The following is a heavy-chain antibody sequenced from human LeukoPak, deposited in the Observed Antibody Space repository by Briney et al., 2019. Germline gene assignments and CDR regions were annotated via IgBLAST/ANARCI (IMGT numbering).Heavy chain of an antibody. D-gene: IGHD6-13*01. CDR2: IYSGGST. V-gene: IGHV3-53*01. Sequence: GGSLRLSCAASGFTVSSNYMSWVRQAPGKGLEWVSVIYSGGSTYYADSVKGRFTIFRDNSKNTLYLQMNSLRAEDTAVYYCAKDRAGYSSSWYGGPYGGDSDYWGQGTLVTVSS. CDR1: GFTVSSNY. J-gene: IGHJ4*02. CDR3: AKDRAGYSSSWYGGPYGGDSDY.